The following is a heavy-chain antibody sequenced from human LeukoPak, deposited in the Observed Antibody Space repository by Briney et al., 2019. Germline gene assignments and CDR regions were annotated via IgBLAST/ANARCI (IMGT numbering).Heavy chain of an antibody. V-gene: IGHV3-23*01. J-gene: IGHJ4*02. CDR1: GFSFSSYA. CDR3: VNGYTYGQY. D-gene: IGHD5-18*01. Sequence: GGSLRLSCAASGFSFSSYAMNWVRQAPGKGLEWVSTISGSGDNTYYTDSVKGRFTISRDNAKNTLYLQMNSLRAEDTAVYFCVNGYTYGQYWGQGTLVTASS. CDR2: ISGSGDNT.